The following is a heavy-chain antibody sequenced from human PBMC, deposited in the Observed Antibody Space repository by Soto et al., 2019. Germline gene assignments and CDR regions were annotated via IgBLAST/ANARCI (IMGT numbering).Heavy chain of an antibody. D-gene: IGHD3-16*01. Sequence: GGSLRLSCAASGFTFSSYSMNWVRQAPGKGLEWVSSISSSSSYIYYADSVKGRFTISRDNAKNSLYLQMNSLRAEDTAVYYCARRTYDYIWGSYDRRAGYSDYWGQGTLVTVSS. CDR1: GFTFSSYS. J-gene: IGHJ4*02. CDR2: ISSSSSYI. CDR3: ARRTYDYIWGSYDRRAGYSDY. V-gene: IGHV3-21*01.